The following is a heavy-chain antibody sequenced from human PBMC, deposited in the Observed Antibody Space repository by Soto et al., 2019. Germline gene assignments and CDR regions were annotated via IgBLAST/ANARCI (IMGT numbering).Heavy chain of an antibody. CDR1: GFTFSSYA. D-gene: IGHD2-2*01. CDR2: ISGSGGST. V-gene: IGHV3-23*01. CDR3: ARVDIAVVTSTTFDY. J-gene: IGHJ4*02. Sequence: PGGSLRLSCAASGFTFSSYAMSWVRQAPGKGLEWVSAISGSGGSTYYADSVKGLFTISRDNSKNTLYLQMNSLRAEDTAVYYCARVDIAVVTSTTFDYWGQGTLVTVSS.